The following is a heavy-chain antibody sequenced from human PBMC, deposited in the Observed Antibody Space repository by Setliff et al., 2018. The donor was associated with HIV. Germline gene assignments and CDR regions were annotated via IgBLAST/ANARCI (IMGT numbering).Heavy chain of an antibody. CDR1: GFTFSNYN. V-gene: IGHV3-48*01. D-gene: IGHD2-15*01. CDR2: ISSSSSSI. J-gene: IGHJ6*04. CDR3: TSCCSMDV. Sequence: PGGSLRLSCAASGFTFSNYNMNWVRQAPGKGLEWVSYISSSSSSIYYADSVKGRFTISRDNAKNSLYLQMNSLRAEDTAVYYCTSCCSMDVWGKGTTVTVSS.